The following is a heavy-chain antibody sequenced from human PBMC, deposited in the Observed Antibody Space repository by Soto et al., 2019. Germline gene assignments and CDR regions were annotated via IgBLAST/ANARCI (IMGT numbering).Heavy chain of an antibody. D-gene: IGHD3-22*01. CDR2: IYSGGST. CDR1: GFTVSSNY. J-gene: IGHJ1*01. CDR3: ARISGGLHYYDSSGPWH. Sequence: PGGSLRLSCAASGFTVSSNYMSWVRQAPGKGLEWVSVIYSGGSTYYADSVKGRFTISRDNSKNTLYLQMNSLRAEDTAVYYCARISGGLHYYDSSGPWHWGQGTLVTVSS. V-gene: IGHV3-66*01.